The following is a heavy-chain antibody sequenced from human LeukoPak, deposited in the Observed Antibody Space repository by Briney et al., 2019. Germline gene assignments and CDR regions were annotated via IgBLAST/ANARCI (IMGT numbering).Heavy chain of an antibody. Sequence: SETLSLTCTVSGGSISSGGYYWSWLRQHPGTGLESIGYIYYSGSTYYNPSLKSRVTISVDTSKNQFSLKLSSVAAADTAVYYCAREGVDTAMAETDDAFDIWGQGTMVTVSS. CDR3: AREGVDTAMAETDDAFDI. V-gene: IGHV4-31*03. D-gene: IGHD5-18*01. CDR1: GGSISSGGYY. CDR2: IYYSGST. J-gene: IGHJ3*02.